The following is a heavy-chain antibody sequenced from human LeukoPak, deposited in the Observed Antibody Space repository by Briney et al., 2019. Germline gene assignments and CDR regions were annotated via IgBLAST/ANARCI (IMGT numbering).Heavy chain of an antibody. D-gene: IGHD6-13*01. CDR2: ISPSGGST. V-gene: IGHV3-23*01. CDR3: AKFSAYTSNWYKTPFDS. J-gene: IGHJ4*02. Sequence: PGGSLSLSCAAFGFIFSSCAMSWVRQSPGKGVEWVSAISPSGGSTYYADSVKGRFTVSRDNSKNTLYLQLNSLRAEETAIYYCAKFSAYTSNWYKTPFDSWGQGTLVTVSS. CDR1: GFIFSSCA.